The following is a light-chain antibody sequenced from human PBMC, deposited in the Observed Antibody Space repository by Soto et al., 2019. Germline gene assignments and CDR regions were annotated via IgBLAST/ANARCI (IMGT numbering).Light chain of an antibody. CDR2: DNI. CDR3: SSYTSSSTLYV. J-gene: IGLJ1*01. V-gene: IGLV1-40*01. CDR1: GSNLGAKYA. Sequence: QSALTQPPSVSGAPGQKVTISCTGSGSNLGAKYAVHWYQQLPGTAPKLLIYDNINRPSGVPDRFSGSKSDTSASLAITGLQAEDEADYYCSSYTSSSTLYVFGTGTKLTVL.